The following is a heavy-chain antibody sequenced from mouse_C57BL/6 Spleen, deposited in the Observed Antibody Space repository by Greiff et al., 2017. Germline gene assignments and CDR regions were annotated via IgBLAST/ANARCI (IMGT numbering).Heavy chain of an antibody. Sequence: VQLQQSGAELVKPGASVKISCKASGYTFTDYYINWVKQRPGQGLEWIGKIDPGSGSTYYNEKFKGKATLTADKSSSTAYMQLSSLTSEDSAVYFCARSLSAMDYWGQGTSVTVSS. J-gene: IGHJ4*01. D-gene: IGHD6-5*01. V-gene: IGHV1-77*01. CDR1: GYTFTDYY. CDR2: IDPGSGST. CDR3: ARSLSAMDY.